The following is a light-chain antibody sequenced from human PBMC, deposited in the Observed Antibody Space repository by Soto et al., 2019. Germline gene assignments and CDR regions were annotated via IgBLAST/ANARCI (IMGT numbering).Light chain of an antibody. V-gene: IGLV2-8*01. CDR2: DVF. CDR3: SSYAGSDIYV. J-gene: IGLJ1*01. CDR1: RSDVGGYTY. Sequence: QSALTQPPSASGSPGQSVTISCTGTRSDVGGYTYVSWYQQHPGKAPKLIIYDVFKRPSGVPDRFSGYKSGNTDSLTVSGLQADDEADYYCSSYAGSDIYVFGTWTKVTVL.